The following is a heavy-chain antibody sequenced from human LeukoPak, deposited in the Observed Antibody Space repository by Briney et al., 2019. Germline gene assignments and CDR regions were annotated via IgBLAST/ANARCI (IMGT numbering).Heavy chain of an antibody. CDR1: GFMFSSYW. J-gene: IGHJ4*02. CDR2: IKQGGSEN. V-gene: IGHV3-7*01. CDR3: ARIPGADCSSTSCL. D-gene: IGHD2-2*01. Sequence: PGGSLRLSCAASGFMFSSYWMTWVRQTPGKGLEWVANIKQGGSENSYVDSVKGRFTISRDNAKNSLYLQINSLRAEDTAVYYCARIPGADCSSTSCLWGQGTLVTVSS.